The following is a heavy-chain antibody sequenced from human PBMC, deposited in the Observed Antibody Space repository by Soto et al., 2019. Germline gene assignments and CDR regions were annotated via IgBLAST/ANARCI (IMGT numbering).Heavy chain of an antibody. CDR2: IYYSGST. CDR1: GGSISSYY. D-gene: IGHD6-13*01. V-gene: IGHV4-59*01. J-gene: IGHJ6*02. Sequence: SETLSLTCTVSGGSISSYYWSWIRQPPGKGLEWIGYIYYSGSTNYNPSLKSRVTISVDTSKNQFSLKLSSVTAADTAVYYCAGSSWYGYYYYGMDVWGQGTTVT. CDR3: AGSSWYGYYYYGMDV.